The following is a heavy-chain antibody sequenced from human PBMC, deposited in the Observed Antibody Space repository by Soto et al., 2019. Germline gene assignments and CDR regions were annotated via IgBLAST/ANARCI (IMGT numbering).Heavy chain of an antibody. CDR1: DGSISNFY. J-gene: IGHJ4*02. CDR2: ISSSGNT. D-gene: IGHD3-22*01. Sequence: SETLSLTCTVSDGSISNFYWSWIRQPPGKGLEWIGYISSSGNTNYNPSLKSRVSISVDTSKNQFSPNLTSVTAADTGVYYCARAPMVLTRSYFDSWGQGTPVTVSS. CDR3: ARAPMVLTRSYFDS. V-gene: IGHV4-59*01.